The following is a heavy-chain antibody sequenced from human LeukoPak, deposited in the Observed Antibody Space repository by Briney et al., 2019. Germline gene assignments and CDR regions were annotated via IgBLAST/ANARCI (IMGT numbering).Heavy chain of an antibody. V-gene: IGHV3-48*03. D-gene: IGHD4-11*01. CDR2: ISSSGSTI. CDR3: ARDSHPTVTTSFDY. Sequence: GSLRLSCAASGFTFSSYEMNWVRQAPGKGLEWVSYISSSGSTIYYADSVKGRFTISRDNAKNSLYLQMNSLRAEDTAVYYCARDSHPTVTTSFDYWGQGTLVTVSS. CDR1: GFTFSSYE. J-gene: IGHJ4*02.